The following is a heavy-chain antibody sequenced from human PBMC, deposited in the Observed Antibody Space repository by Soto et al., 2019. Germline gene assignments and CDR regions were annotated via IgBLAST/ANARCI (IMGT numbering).Heavy chain of an antibody. CDR1: GVTCSSYA. CDR2: ISYDGSNK. Sequence: GGSLRLSCAASGVTCSSYAMRWVRQAPGKGLEWVAVISYDGSNKYYADSVKGRFTISRDNSKNTLYLQMNSLRAEDTAVYYCARDSMYNWNDGLNYYGMDVWGQGTTVTVSS. V-gene: IGHV3-30-3*01. J-gene: IGHJ6*02. CDR3: ARDSMYNWNDGLNYYGMDV. D-gene: IGHD1-1*01.